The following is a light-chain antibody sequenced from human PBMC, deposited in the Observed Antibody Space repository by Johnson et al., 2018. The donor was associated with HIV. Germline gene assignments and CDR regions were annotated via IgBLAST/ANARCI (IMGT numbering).Light chain of an antibody. CDR1: SSNIGNNY. Sequence: QSVLTQSPSVSAAPGQKVTISCSGSSSNIGNNYVSWYQQLPGTAPKLLIYDSDKRPSGIPDRFSGSNSGTSATLGITGLQTGDEADYYCGTWDSSLSAYVFLTGTKVTFL. V-gene: IGLV1-51*01. CDR2: DSD. CDR3: GTWDSSLSAYV. J-gene: IGLJ1*01.